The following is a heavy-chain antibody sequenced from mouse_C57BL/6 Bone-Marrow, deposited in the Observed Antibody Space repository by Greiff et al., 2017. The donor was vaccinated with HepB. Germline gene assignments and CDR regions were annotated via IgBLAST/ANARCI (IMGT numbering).Heavy chain of an antibody. CDR1: GFTFSSYG. V-gene: IGHV5-6*01. J-gene: IGHJ3*01. CDR3: ARRYGSSSAWFAY. Sequence: DVQLVESGGDLVKPGGSLKLSCAASGFTFSSYGVSWVRQTPDKRLEWVATISSGGSYTYYPDSVKGRFTISRDNAKNTLYLQMSSLKSEDTAMYYCARRYGSSSAWFAYWGQGTLVTVSA. D-gene: IGHD1-1*01. CDR2: ISSGGSYT.